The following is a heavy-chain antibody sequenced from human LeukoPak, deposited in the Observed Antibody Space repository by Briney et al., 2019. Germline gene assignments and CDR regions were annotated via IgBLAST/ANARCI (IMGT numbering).Heavy chain of an antibody. V-gene: IGHV1-18*01. CDR3: ARDGSGGGGYFDY. Sequence: WASVKVSCKTSGYTFTSYGVSWVRQAPGQGLEWMGWIGTHNGNTNYAQKFQGRAIMTTDTSTSTAYMELMSLRSDDTAVFYCARDGSGGGGYFDYWGQGTLVIVSS. CDR1: GYTFTSYG. J-gene: IGHJ4*02. D-gene: IGHD6-19*01. CDR2: IGTHNGNT.